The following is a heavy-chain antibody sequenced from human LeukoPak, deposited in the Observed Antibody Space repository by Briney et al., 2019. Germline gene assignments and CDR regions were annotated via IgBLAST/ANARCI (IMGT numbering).Heavy chain of an antibody. CDR3: ARDHVTNSERKEGDPAGLGY. J-gene: IGHJ4*02. D-gene: IGHD2-8*01. CDR1: GYSISSGYY. V-gene: IGHV4-38-2*02. CDR2: ISHSGST. Sequence: SETLSLTCTVSGYSISSGYYWGWIRQPPGRGLEWIGSISHSGSTYYNPSLKSRVTVSVDTSKNQFSLKLSSVTAADTAVYYCARDHVTNSERKEGDPAGLGYWGQGTLVTVSS.